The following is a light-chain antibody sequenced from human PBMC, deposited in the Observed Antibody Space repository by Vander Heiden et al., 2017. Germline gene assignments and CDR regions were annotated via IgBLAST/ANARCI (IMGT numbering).Light chain of an antibody. Sequence: DIQLTQSPSFLSASAGDRVTITRRASQGISSYLAWYQQKPGKAPKLLIYAASTLQSGVPSRFSGSGSGTEFTLTISSLQPEDFATYYCQQLNSYPRNTFGQGTRLEIK. J-gene: IGKJ5*01. V-gene: IGKV1-9*01. CDR2: AAS. CDR1: QGISSY. CDR3: QQLNSYPRNT.